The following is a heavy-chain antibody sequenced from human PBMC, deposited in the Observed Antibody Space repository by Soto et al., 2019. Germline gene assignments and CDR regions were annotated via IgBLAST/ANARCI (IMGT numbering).Heavy chain of an antibody. CDR2: IYPGDSDT. V-gene: IGHV5-51*01. CDR1: GYSFTSYW. Sequence: GESLKISCKGSGYSFTSYWIGWVRQMPGKGLEWMGIIYPGDSDTRYSPSFQGQVTISADKSISTAYLQWSSLKASDTAMYYCARHPISMTTVSVGAFDIWGQGTMVTVSS. CDR3: ARHPISMTTVSVGAFDI. D-gene: IGHD4-17*01. J-gene: IGHJ3*02.